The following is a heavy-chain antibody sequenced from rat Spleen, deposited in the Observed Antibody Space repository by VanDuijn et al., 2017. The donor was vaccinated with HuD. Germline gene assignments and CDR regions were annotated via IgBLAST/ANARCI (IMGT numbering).Heavy chain of an antibody. CDR1: GFTFSYYY. CDR3: ARDYGGYDYFDY. D-gene: IGHD1-11*01. Sequence: EVQLLESEGDLVQPGRSLKVSCAASGFTFSYYYMAWVRQGPTEGLEWVATISHDGDSTYYRDSVKGRFTISRDNAKSTLYLQMDSLRSEETATYYCARDYGGYDYFDYWGQGVMVTVSS. J-gene: IGHJ2*01. V-gene: IGHV5-20*01. CDR2: ISHDGDST.